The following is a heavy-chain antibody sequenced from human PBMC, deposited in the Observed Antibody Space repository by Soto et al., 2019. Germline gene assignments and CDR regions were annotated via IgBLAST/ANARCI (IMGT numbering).Heavy chain of an antibody. CDR3: ARVRRYCSGGSGYSFDF. V-gene: IGHV4-30-4*01. CDR1: GGSISSGDYY. J-gene: IGHJ4*02. Sequence: QVQLQESGPGLVKPSQTLSLTCTVSGGSISSGDYYWSWIRQPPGKGLEWIGNIYYSGSTYYTPSLQSRVTISMDTSKNQFSLKLSSVTAADTAVYYCARVRRYCSGGSGYSFDFWGQGTLVTVSS. CDR2: IYYSGST. D-gene: IGHD2-15*01.